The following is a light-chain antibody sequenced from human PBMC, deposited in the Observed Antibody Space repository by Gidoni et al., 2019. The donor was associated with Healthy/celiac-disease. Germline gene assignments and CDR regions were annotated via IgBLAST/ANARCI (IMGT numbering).Light chain of an antibody. CDR1: QSLLHSNGYNY. CDR2: LGS. J-gene: IGKJ4*01. Sequence: DIVMTQSPLSLPVTPGEPASISCRSSQSLLHSNGYNYLDWYLQKPGQSPQLLIYLGSNRASGVPDRFSGIGSGTDFTLKISRVEAEDVGVYYCMQALQTPPTFGGXTKVEIK. V-gene: IGKV2-28*01. CDR3: MQALQTPPT.